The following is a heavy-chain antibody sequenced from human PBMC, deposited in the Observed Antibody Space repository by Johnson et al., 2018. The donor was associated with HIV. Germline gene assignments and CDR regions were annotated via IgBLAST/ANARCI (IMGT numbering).Heavy chain of an antibody. CDR3: AKEKDYGAFDI. CDR2: IRYDGSNE. D-gene: IGHD3-16*01. V-gene: IGHV3-30*02. Sequence: QVQLVESGGGVVQPGGSLRLSCVASGFIFSTYGMHWVRQAPGKGLEWLAFIRYDGSNEYYVDSVKGRFTISRNNSKNTLYLQMNSLRAEDTVMYYCAKEKDYGAFDIWGQGTMVTVSS. J-gene: IGHJ3*02. CDR1: GFIFSTYG.